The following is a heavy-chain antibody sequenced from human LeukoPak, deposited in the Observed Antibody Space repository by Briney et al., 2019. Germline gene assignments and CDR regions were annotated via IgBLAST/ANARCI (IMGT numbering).Heavy chain of an antibody. CDR1: GFTFSSYS. V-gene: IGHV3-21*01. J-gene: IGHJ6*03. D-gene: IGHD3-3*01. CDR3: ARARNFPKDAQPHFGVRGYYYYYMDV. CDR2: ISSSSSYI. Sequence: PGGSLRLSCAASGFTFSSYSMNWVRQAPGKGLEWVSSISSSSSYIYYADSVKGRFTISRDNAKNSLYLQMNSLRAEDTAVYYCARARNFPKDAQPHFGVRGYYYYYMDVWGKGTTVTVSS.